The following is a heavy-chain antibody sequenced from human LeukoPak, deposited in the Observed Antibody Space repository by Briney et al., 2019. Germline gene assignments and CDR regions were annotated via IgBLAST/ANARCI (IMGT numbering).Heavy chain of an antibody. D-gene: IGHD6-13*01. CDR2: ISYDGSNK. V-gene: IGHV3-30*04. CDR3: ARTTDSSTWTLAVY. Sequence: GGSLRLSCAASGFTLSGYAMHWVRQAPGKGLEWLAGISYDGSNKYFADSVKGRFTISRDNSKDTLYLQMNSLRAEDTALYYCARTTDSSTWTLAVYWGQGTLVTVSS. CDR1: GFTLSGYA. J-gene: IGHJ4*02.